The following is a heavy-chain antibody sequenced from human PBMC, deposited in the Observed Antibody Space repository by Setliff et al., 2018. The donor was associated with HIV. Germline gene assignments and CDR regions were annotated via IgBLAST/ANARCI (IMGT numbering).Heavy chain of an antibody. D-gene: IGHD3-10*01. J-gene: IGHJ6*02. CDR3: ARKFRPGHGVDV. Sequence: GGSLRLSCAASGFTFRLYGMHWVRRAPGKGLEWVASIEFDGKNEYYAESVKGRFTISRDNAKSSMYLQMNSLRAEDTAIYYCARKFRPGHGVDVWGQGTTVTVSS. CDR2: IEFDGKNE. V-gene: IGHV3-33*05. CDR1: GFTFRLYG.